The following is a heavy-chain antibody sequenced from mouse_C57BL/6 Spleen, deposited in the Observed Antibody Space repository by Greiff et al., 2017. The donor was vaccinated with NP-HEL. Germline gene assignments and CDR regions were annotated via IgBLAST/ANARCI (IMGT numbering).Heavy chain of an antibody. Sequence: QVQLQQSGAELARPGASVKLSCKASGYTFTSYGISWVKQRTGQGLEWIGEISPRSGNTYYNEKFKGQATLTADKSSSTAYMELRSLTSEDSAVYFGARDTTVSEYYFDYWGQGTTRTVSS. CDR1: GYTFTSYG. CDR3: ARDTTVSEYYFDY. CDR2: ISPRSGNT. J-gene: IGHJ2*01. D-gene: IGHD1-1*01. V-gene: IGHV1-81*01.